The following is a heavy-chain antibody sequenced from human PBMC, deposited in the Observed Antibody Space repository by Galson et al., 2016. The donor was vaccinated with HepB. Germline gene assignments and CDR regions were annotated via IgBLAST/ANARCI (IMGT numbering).Heavy chain of an antibody. V-gene: IGHV3-20*04. D-gene: IGHD2-21*02. CDR1: GFTFDNYG. Sequence: SLRLSCAASGFTFDNYGMNWVRQAPGKGLEWVSGINWNGGTTSYADSVKGRFTISRDNAKNSLYLQMNTLRAEDTAFYYCVRDGVTPYYFDYWGQGTLVTVSS. CDR3: VRDGVTPYYFDY. J-gene: IGHJ4*02. CDR2: INWNGGTT.